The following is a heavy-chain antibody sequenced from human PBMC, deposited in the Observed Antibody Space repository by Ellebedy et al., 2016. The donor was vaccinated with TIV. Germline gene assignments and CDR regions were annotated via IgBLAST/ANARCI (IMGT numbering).Heavy chain of an antibody. D-gene: IGHD4-23*01. V-gene: IGHV4-31*03. J-gene: IGHJ4*02. CDR2: IYYSGST. Sequence: MPSETLSLTCTVSGGSISSGGYYWSWIRQHPGKGLEWIGYIYYSGSTNYNPSLKSRVTISVDTSKNQFSLKLSSVTAADTAVYYCARDIGGGNSDYWGQGTLVTVSS. CDR1: GGSISSGGYY. CDR3: ARDIGGGNSDY.